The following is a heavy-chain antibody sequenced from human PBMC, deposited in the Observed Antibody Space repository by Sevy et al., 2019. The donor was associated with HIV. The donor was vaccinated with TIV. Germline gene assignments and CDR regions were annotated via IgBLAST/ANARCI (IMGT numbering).Heavy chain of an antibody. J-gene: IGHJ5*02. V-gene: IGHV3-48*01. CDR2: ISGSSTTI. CDR1: GFTFREYS. Sequence: GGSLRLSCVGSGFTFREYSMNWVRQAPGKGLEWVSYISGSSTTIEHADSVKGRFSISRDNADNSVFLQMNRLRGEDTAVYYCARSLAAAENWVDPWGQGTLVTVSS. D-gene: IGHD6-13*01. CDR3: ARSLAAAENWVDP.